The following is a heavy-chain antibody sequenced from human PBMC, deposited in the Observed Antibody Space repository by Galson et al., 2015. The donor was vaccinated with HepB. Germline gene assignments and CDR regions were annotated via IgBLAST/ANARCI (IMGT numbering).Heavy chain of an antibody. CDR3: ARVEGQWLVRYFDY. Sequence: SLRLSCAASGFTFSSYSMNWVRQAPGKGLEWVSSISSSSSYIYYADSVKGRFTISRDNAKNSLYLQMNSLRAEDTAVYYCARVEGQWLVRYFDYWGQGTLVTVSS. CDR2: ISSSSSYI. J-gene: IGHJ4*02. V-gene: IGHV3-21*01. D-gene: IGHD6-19*01. CDR1: GFTFSSYS.